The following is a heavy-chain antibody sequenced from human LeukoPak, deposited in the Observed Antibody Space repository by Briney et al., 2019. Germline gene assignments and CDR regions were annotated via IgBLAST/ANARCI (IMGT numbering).Heavy chain of an antibody. D-gene: IGHD3-10*01. CDR1: GFTFSNYG. V-gene: IGHV3-23*01. CDR2: ISGSGGST. Sequence: GRSLRLSCAASGFTFSNYGMNWVRQAPGKGLEWVSSISGSGGSTYYADSVKGRFTISRDNSKNTLYLQMNSLRAEDTAVYYCAKDSISYYYGSGSYYWTGGAFDYWGQGTLVTVSS. CDR3: AKDSISYYYGSGSYYWTGGAFDY. J-gene: IGHJ4*02.